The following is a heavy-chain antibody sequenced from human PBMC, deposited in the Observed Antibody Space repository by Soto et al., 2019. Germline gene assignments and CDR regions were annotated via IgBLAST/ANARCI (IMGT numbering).Heavy chain of an antibody. CDR1: GFTFSSHEMN. CDR3: ASIRGYYGSGSPLDYYYYGMDV. CDR2: IYYSGST. V-gene: IGHV4-30-4*08. J-gene: IGHJ6*02. Sequence: VQLVESGGGLVQPGGSLRLSCAASGFTFSSHEMNWVRQAPGKGLEWIGYIYYSGSTYYNPSLKSRVTISVDTSKNQFSLKLSSVTAADTAVYYCASIRGYYGSGSPLDYYYYGMDVWGQGTTVTVSS. D-gene: IGHD3-10*01.